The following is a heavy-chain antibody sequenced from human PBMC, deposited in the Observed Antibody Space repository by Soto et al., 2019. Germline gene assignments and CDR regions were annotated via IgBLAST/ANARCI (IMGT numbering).Heavy chain of an antibody. CDR1: GGTFSYG. CDR3: ASQGFSGSYYAS. V-gene: IGHV1-69*06. CDR2: IIPLSGTT. J-gene: IGHJ4*02. Sequence: QEQLVQSGAEVKKPGSSVKVSCKASGGTFSYGISWVRRAPGQGLEWMGGIIPLSGTTKSAQQFQGRVTMTADISTNTAYMELSSLRSGDTAVYYCASQGFSGSYYASWGQGTLVTVSS. D-gene: IGHD1-26*01.